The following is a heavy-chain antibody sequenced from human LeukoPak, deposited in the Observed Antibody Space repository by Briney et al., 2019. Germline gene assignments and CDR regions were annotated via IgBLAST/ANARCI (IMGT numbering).Heavy chain of an antibody. CDR3: ARSSQVWSPYYFDY. D-gene: IGHD3-10*01. Sequence: GGSLRLSCTASGFTVSSDYMSWVRQAPGKGLKGVSSLYSGGTTHYADSVKGRFIISRDNSKNTLYLQMNSLRAEDTAVYYCARSSQVWSPYYFDYWGQGTLVTVSS. V-gene: IGHV3-66*01. CDR2: LYSGGTT. J-gene: IGHJ4*02. CDR1: GFTVSSDY.